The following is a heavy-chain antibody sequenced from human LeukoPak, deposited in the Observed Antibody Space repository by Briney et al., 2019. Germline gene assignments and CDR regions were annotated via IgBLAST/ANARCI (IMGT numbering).Heavy chain of an antibody. V-gene: IGHV3-23*01. CDR1: GFTFSSYA. J-gene: IGHJ6*03. D-gene: IGHD3-22*01. Sequence: PGGSLRLSCAASGFTFSSYAMSWVRQAPGKGLEWVSAISGSGGSTYYADSLKGRFTISRDNSKNTQYLQMNSLRAEDTAVYYCAKALYYDTDYYYMDVWGKGTTVTVSS. CDR2: ISGSGGST. CDR3: AKALYYDTDYYYMDV.